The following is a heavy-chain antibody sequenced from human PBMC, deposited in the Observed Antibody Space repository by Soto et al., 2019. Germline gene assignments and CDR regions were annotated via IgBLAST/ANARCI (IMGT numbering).Heavy chain of an antibody. V-gene: IGHV3-23*01. CDR1: GFPFSSSA. CDR3: AEDSTPMAIPAAMPPYFDY. CDR2: IAGSTFTT. D-gene: IGHD2-2*01. Sequence: GGSLRLSCTASGFPFSSSAMNWVRQAPGKGLEWVSGIAGSTFTTYYADSVQGRFTISRDNSRNTLYLELNSLRAEDTAVYYCAEDSTPMAIPAAMPPYFDYWGQGTLVTVSS. J-gene: IGHJ4*02.